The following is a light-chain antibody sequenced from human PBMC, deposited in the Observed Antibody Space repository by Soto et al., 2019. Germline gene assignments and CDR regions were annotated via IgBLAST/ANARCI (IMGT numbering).Light chain of an antibody. Sequence: EIVMTQSPATLSVSPGERATLSCRASQSVSSNLAWYQQKPGQAPRLLIYGASTRATGIPARFSGSGSGTEFTLTISSLQSEDFAFYYCQQYYNWRPRFGQGTKVDIK. CDR1: QSVSSN. V-gene: IGKV3-15*01. CDR3: QQYYNWRPR. J-gene: IGKJ1*01. CDR2: GAS.